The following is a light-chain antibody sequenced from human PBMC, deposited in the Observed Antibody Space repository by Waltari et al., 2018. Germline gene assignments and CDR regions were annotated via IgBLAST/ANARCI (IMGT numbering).Light chain of an antibody. CDR1: SSDVGSYNL. CDR3: CSHAGSRTLV. Sequence: QSALTQPASVSGSPGQSITISCTATSSDVGSYNLVSWYQQHPGKAPKVMIYEVTKRPSAVSNRFSGSKSGNTASLTISGLQAEDEADYYCCSHAGSRTLVFGGGTKLTVL. CDR2: EVT. J-gene: IGLJ2*01. V-gene: IGLV2-23*02.